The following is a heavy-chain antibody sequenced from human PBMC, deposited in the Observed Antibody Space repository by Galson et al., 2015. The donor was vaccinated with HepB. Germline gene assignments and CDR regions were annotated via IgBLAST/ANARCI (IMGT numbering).Heavy chain of an antibody. J-gene: IGHJ4*02. V-gene: IGHV1-2*06. Sequence: SVKVSCKASGYTFTGYYMHWVRQAPGQGLEWMGRINPNSGGTNYAQKFQGRVTMTRDTSISTAYMELSRLRSDDTAVYYCARAPRASTSGYYGSGSDFDYWGQGTLVTVSS. CDR2: INPNSGGT. CDR1: GYTFTGYY. D-gene: IGHD3-10*01. CDR3: ARAPRASTSGYYGSGSDFDY.